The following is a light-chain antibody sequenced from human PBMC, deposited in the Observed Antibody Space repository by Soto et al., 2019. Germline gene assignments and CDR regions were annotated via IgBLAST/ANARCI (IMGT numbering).Light chain of an antibody. Sequence: DLQMTQSPSSLSASVGDRVTITCRASQSISSYLHWYQQKPGKAPKLLIYSASSLQSGVPSRFGGSRSGTDFPLTITSLQPEDFAPYYCQQSYSTPITFGPGTTVDIK. V-gene: IGKV1-39*01. CDR1: QSISSY. CDR2: SAS. J-gene: IGKJ3*01. CDR3: QQSYSTPIT.